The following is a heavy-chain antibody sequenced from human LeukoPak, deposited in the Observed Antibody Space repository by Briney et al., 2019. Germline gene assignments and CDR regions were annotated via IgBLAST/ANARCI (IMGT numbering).Heavy chain of an antibody. Sequence: GASVKVSCKASGGTFSSYGISWVRQAPGQGLEWMGGIIPIFGTANYAQKFQGRVTITADESTSTAYMELSSLRSEDTAVYYCARDHDSSGYYGVPGYWGQGTLVTVSS. CDR2: IIPIFGTA. J-gene: IGHJ4*02. D-gene: IGHD3-22*01. V-gene: IGHV1-69*13. CDR1: GGTFSSYG. CDR3: ARDHDSSGYYGVPGY.